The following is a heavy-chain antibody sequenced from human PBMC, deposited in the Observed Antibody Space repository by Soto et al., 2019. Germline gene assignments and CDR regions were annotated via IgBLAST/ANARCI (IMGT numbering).Heavy chain of an antibody. D-gene: IGHD3-10*01. J-gene: IGHJ4*02. CDR2: IYYSGSP. V-gene: IGHV4-61*01. CDR1: GGSVSSGNYY. CDR3: ARLSGSYYRANYFDY. Sequence: SETLSLTCTVSGGSVSSGNYYWSWIRQPPGKGLEWIGYIYYSGSPYYNPSLKSRVTISVDTSKNQFSLKLSSVTAADTAVYYCARLSGSYYRANYFDYWGQGTLVTVSS.